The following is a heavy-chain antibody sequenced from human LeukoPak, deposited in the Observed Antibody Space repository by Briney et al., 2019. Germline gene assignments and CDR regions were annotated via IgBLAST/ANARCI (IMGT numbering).Heavy chain of an antibody. CDR3: ARDQGSSSWSQHYYGMDV. CDR1: GYTFTSYG. CDR2: ISAYNGNT. J-gene: IGHJ6*02. Sequence: GASVKVSCKASGYTFTSYGISWVRQAPGQGLQWMGWISAYNGNTNYAQKLQGRVTMTTDTSTSTAYMELRSLRSDDTAVYYCARDQGSSSWSQHYYGMDVWGQGTTVTVSS. V-gene: IGHV1-18*01. D-gene: IGHD6-13*01.